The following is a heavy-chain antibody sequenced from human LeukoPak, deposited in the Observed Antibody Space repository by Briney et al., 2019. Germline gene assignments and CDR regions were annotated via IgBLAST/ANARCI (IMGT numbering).Heavy chain of an antibody. Sequence: GGSLRLSCAASGFTFSSYGMHWVRQAPGKGLEWVAVIWYDGSNKYYADSVKGRFTISRDNSKNTLYLQMNSLRAEDTAVYYCAKDGAGYGDYTRQDDYWGQGTLVTVSS. V-gene: IGHV3-30*02. CDR2: IWYDGSNK. CDR1: GFTFSSYG. D-gene: IGHD4-17*01. CDR3: AKDGAGYGDYTRQDDY. J-gene: IGHJ4*02.